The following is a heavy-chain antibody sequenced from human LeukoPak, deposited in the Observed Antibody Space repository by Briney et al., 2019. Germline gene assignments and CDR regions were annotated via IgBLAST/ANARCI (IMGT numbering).Heavy chain of an antibody. D-gene: IGHD6-19*01. CDR3: ATKQWLAPPPDS. CDR1: GFTFSKYW. Sequence: GGSLRLSCAASGFTFSKYWMLWVRQAPGKGLESVSRINTDGTVTTYADSVKGRFTVSRDNAHNTMFLQMNSVRDEDTAVYYCATKQWLAPPPDSWGQGTPVTVSS. V-gene: IGHV3-74*01. J-gene: IGHJ4*02. CDR2: INTDGTVT.